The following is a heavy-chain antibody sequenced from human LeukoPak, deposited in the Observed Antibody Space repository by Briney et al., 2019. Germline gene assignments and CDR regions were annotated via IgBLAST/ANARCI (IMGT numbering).Heavy chain of an antibody. D-gene: IGHD3-3*01. Sequence: GGSLRLSCAASGYTFSSYWMTWVRQAPGKGLEWVANINQYESEKYYVDSVKGRFTISRDNAKNSLYLQMNSLRAEDTAVYYCARTGNPHYDFWSGYLLFDYWGQGTLVTVSS. CDR3: ARTGNPHYDFWSGYLLFDY. J-gene: IGHJ4*02. CDR2: INQYESEK. CDR1: GYTFSSYW. V-gene: IGHV3-7*03.